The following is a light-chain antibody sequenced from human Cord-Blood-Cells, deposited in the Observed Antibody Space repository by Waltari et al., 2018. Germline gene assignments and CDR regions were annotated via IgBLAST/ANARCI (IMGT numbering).Light chain of an antibody. CDR1: QSISSW. CDR2: KAS. V-gene: IGKV1-5*03. Sequence: DIQMTQSPSSLPASVGDRVTITCRASQSISSWLAWYQQKQGKAPKLLIYKASSLESGVPSRFIRSGSWTEFTLTISSLQPDDCATYYCQQYNSYSPLTFGGGTKVEIK. J-gene: IGKJ4*01. CDR3: QQYNSYSPLT.